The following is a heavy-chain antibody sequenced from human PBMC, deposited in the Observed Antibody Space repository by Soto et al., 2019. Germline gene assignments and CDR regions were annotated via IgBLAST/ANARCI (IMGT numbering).Heavy chain of an antibody. Sequence: XGTLSLTCAVYGGSFSGYYWSGIRQPPGKGLEWIGEINHSGSTNYNPSLKSRVTISVDTSKNQFSLKLSSVTAADTAVYYCARPGYYDILTGYYYYYGMDVWGQGTTVTVSS. V-gene: IGHV4-34*01. CDR1: GGSFSGYY. J-gene: IGHJ6*02. CDR2: INHSGST. CDR3: ARPGYYDILTGYYYYYGMDV. D-gene: IGHD3-9*01.